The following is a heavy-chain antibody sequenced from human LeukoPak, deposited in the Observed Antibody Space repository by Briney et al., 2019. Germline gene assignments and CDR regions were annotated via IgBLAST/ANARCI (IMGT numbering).Heavy chain of an antibody. CDR1: GGSISSYY. V-gene: IGHV4-59*08. J-gene: IGHJ4*02. D-gene: IGHD3-22*01. CDR3: ASLTDYYDSGGRLTHRFDY. CDR2: IYYSGST. Sequence: PSETLSLTCTVSGGSISSYYWSWIRQPPGKGLELIGYIYYSGSTNYNPSLKSRVTISVDTSKNQFSLRLSSVSAADTAVYYCASLTDYYDSGGRLTHRFDYWGQGTLVTVSS.